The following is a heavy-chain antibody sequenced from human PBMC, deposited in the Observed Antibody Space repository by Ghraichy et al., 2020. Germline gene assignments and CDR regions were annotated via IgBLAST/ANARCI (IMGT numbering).Heavy chain of an antibody. V-gene: IGHV4-59*08. CDR1: GGSISSYY. D-gene: IGHD4-17*01. J-gene: IGHJ4*02. CDR2: IYYSGST. Sequence: SLTCTVSGGSISSYYWSWIRQPPGKGLEWIGYIYYSGSTNYNPSLKSRVTISVDTSKNQFSLKLSSVTAADTAVYYCARHPIKYGDYVPLPYYFDYWGQGTLVTVSS. CDR3: ARHPIKYGDYVPLPYYFDY.